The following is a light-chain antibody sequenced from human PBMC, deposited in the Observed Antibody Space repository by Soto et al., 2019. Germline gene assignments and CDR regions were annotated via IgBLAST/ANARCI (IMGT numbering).Light chain of an antibody. CDR2: DAS. Sequence: EIVLTQSPATLSLSPGERATLSCRASQSVSSYLAWYQQKPGQAPRLLIYDASNRATGIPARFSGSGSGTHFSLSISGLQPDNFAVYYCQQRSNPLTFGGGTKVEIK. CDR3: QQRSNPLT. J-gene: IGKJ4*01. CDR1: QSVSSY. V-gene: IGKV3-11*01.